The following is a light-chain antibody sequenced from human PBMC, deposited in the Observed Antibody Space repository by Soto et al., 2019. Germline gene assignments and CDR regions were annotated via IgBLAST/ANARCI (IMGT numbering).Light chain of an antibody. V-gene: IGKV3-15*01. J-gene: IGKJ1*01. Sequence: EIVLTQSPATLSVSPWERVTLSCRASQSVDISLAWYQQKPGQAPRLLIYGASTRATDMPGTFSGRGSGTEFTLTITSLRPEDFGVYYCQQRSNWPPTFGQGTKV. CDR3: QQRSNWPPT. CDR1: QSVDIS. CDR2: GAS.